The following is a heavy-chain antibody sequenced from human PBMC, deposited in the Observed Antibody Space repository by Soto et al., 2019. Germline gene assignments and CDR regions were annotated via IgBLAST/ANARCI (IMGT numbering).Heavy chain of an antibody. D-gene: IGHD4-4*01. CDR2: IYYSGST. Sequence: PSETLSLTCTVSGGSISSGGYYWSWIRQHPGKGLEWIGYIYYSGSTYYNPSLKSRVTISVDTSKNQFSLKLSSVTAADTAVYYCARDSSNYVFYHYYGDYSYMDVWGKGTTVTVSS. J-gene: IGHJ6*03. CDR1: GGSISSGGYY. V-gene: IGHV4-31*03. CDR3: ARDSSNYVFYHYYGDYSYMDV.